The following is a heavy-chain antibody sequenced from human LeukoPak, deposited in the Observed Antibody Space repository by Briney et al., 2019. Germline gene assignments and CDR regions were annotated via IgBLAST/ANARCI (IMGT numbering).Heavy chain of an antibody. Sequence: PGGSLRLSCAASGFTFSSYGMHWVRQAPGKGLEWVAVIWYDGSNKYYADSVKGRFTISRDNSKNTLYLQMNSLRAEDTAVYYCASFGGLAYCGGGCGYWGQGTLVTVSS. CDR1: GFTFSSYG. CDR2: IWYDGSNK. V-gene: IGHV3-33*01. J-gene: IGHJ4*02. D-gene: IGHD2-21*02. CDR3: ASFGGLAYCGGGCGY.